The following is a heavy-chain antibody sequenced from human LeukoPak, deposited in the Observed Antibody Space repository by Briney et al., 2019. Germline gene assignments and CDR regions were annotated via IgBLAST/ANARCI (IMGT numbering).Heavy chain of an antibody. D-gene: IGHD6-13*01. V-gene: IGHV4-38-2*02. J-gene: IGHJ4*02. CDR1: GYSISSGYY. Sequence: SETLSLTCTVSGYSISSGYYWGWIRQPPGKGLEWIGSIYYSGSTYYNPSLKSRVTISVDTSKNQFSLKLSSVTAADTAVYYCARVGSSWYLGYFDYWGQGTLVTVSS. CDR3: ARVGSSWYLGYFDY. CDR2: IYYSGST.